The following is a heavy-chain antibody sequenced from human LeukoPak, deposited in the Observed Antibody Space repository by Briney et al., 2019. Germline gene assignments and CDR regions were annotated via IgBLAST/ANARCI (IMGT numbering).Heavy chain of an antibody. Sequence: PGGSLRLSCAASEFTFTTYGMHWVRQAPGKGLEWVAFIYYDGSNIYYADYVKGRFTISRDISKNTLYLRMDSLRAEDTAIYYCARDWKTNSFDYWGQGTLVTVSS. V-gene: IGHV3-33*01. CDR1: EFTFTTYG. D-gene: IGHD1-1*01. J-gene: IGHJ4*02. CDR2: IYYDGSNI. CDR3: ARDWKTNSFDY.